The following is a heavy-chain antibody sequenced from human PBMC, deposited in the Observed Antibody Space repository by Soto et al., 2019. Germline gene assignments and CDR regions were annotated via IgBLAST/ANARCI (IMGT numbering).Heavy chain of an antibody. D-gene: IGHD5-18*01. CDR2: ISWNSGSI. CDR1: GFTFDEYA. J-gene: IGHJ4*02. Sequence: VQLVESAGGLVQPGRSLRLSCAASGFTFDEYAMHWVRQAPGKGLEWVSGISWNSGSIGYADSVKGRFTISRDNAKNSLYLQMNSLRAEDTALYYCAKDRGGGGYRYGQGFHWWGQGTLVTVSS. V-gene: IGHV3-9*01. CDR3: AKDRGGGGYRYGQGFHW.